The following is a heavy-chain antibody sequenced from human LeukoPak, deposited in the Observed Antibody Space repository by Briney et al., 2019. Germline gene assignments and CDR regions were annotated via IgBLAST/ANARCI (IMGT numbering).Heavy chain of an antibody. Sequence: ASVKVSCKVSGYTLTELSMHWVRQAPGKGLEWMGGFDPEDGETIYAQKFQGRVTMTRDTSTSTVYMELSSLRSEDTAVYYCARDVAVATLPYGMDVWGQGTTVTVSS. J-gene: IGHJ6*02. CDR1: GYTLTELS. V-gene: IGHV1-24*01. CDR2: FDPEDGET. CDR3: ARDVAVATLPYGMDV. D-gene: IGHD6-19*01.